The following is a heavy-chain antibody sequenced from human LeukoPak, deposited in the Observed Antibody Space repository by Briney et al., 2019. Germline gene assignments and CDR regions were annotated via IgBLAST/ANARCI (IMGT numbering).Heavy chain of an antibody. V-gene: IGHV5-51*01. J-gene: IGHJ3*02. CDR3: ASAITIFGRRAFDI. Sequence: GESLKISCKASVFSFTNYWIAWVRQTPEKGLEWMGIIYPGDSDTRYSPSFQGQVTISADKSISTAYLQWSSLKASDTAMYYCASAITIFGRRAFDIWGQGTMVTVSS. CDR1: VFSFTNYW. CDR2: IYPGDSDT. D-gene: IGHD3-3*01.